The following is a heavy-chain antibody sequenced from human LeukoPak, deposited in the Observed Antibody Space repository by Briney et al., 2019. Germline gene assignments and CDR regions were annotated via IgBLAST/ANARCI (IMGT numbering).Heavy chain of an antibody. V-gene: IGHV4-34*01. Sequence: PSETLSLTCAVYGGSFSGYYWSWIRQPPGKGLEWIGEINHSGSTNYNPSLKSRVTISVDTSKNQFSLKLSSVTAADTAVYYCARRQGCGGDCYGGKDAFDIWGQGTMVTVSS. D-gene: IGHD2-21*02. J-gene: IGHJ3*02. CDR3: ARRQGCGGDCYGGKDAFDI. CDR2: INHSGST. CDR1: GGSFSGYY.